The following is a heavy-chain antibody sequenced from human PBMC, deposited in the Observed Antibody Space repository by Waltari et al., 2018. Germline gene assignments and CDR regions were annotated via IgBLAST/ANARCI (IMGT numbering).Heavy chain of an antibody. CDR3: ARDPFSDGSFFDY. CDR1: GFTFSTYW. J-gene: IGHJ4*02. D-gene: IGHD3-10*01. V-gene: IGHV3-74*01. Sequence: EVQLVESGGGLVQPGGSLRLSCAASGFTFSTYWMPWVRQAPGKGRVWVSRINTDGSSTSYADSVKGRFTISRDNAKNTLYLQMNSLRAEDTAVYYCARDPFSDGSFFDYWGQGTLVTVSS. CDR2: INTDGSST.